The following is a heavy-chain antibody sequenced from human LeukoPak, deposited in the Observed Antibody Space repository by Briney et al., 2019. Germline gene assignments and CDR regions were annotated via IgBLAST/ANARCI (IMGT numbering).Heavy chain of an antibody. D-gene: IGHD6-6*01. V-gene: IGHV1-8*01. J-gene: IGHJ5*02. CDR1: GYTFTSYD. CDR2: MNPNSGNT. CDR3: ARGRAARRGNWFDP. Sequence: ASVKFSRKASGYTFTSYDINWVRQATGQGLEWMGWMNPNSGNTGYAQKFQGRVTMTRNTSISTAYMELSSLRSEDTAVYYCARGRAARRGNWFDPWGQGTLVTVSS.